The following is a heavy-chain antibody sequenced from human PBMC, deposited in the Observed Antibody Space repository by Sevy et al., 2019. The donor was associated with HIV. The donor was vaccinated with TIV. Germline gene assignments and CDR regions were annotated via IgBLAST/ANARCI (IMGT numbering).Heavy chain of an antibody. CDR2: IWYNVRTE. D-gene: IGHD2-21*01. CDR1: GFNVRSFS. CDR3: ARDSARVIVPTAGFDS. J-gene: IGHJ5*01. Sequence: GGSLRLSCSASGFNVRSFSMHWVRQAPGKGLEWVAAIWYNVRTEEYADSVRGRFTISRDNSKNTVNLEMNSLRVEDTALYFCARDSARVIVPTAGFDSWGQGVLVTVSS. V-gene: IGHV3-33*01.